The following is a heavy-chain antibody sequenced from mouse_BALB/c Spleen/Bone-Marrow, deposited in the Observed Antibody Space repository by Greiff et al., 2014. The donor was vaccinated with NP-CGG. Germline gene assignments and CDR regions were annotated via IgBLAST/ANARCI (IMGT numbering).Heavy chain of an antibody. CDR2: IWAGGST. J-gene: IGHJ4*01. CDR3: ARSGLRRPAMDY. Sequence: QVQLQQSGPGLVAPSQSLSITCTVSGFSLTSYGVHWVRQPPGKGLEWLGVIWAGGSTNYNSALMSRLSISKVNSKSQVFLKMNSLQIDDTAMYYCARSGLRRPAMDYWGQGTSVTVSS. V-gene: IGHV2-9*02. D-gene: IGHD2-4*01. CDR1: GFSLTSYG.